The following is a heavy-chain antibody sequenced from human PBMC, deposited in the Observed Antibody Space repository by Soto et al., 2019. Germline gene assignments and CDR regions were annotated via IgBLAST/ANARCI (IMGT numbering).Heavy chain of an antibody. D-gene: IGHD6-6*01. CDR3: ATNLVAARLVYYFDY. Sequence: ASVKVSCKASGYTFTDHYMHWVRQAPGQGLEWMGGFNPKSGGTNYAQRFQGRVTMTRDTSISTPYMELSRLRSDDTAVYYCATNLVAARLVYYFDYWGQGTLVTVSS. J-gene: IGHJ4*02. CDR2: FNPKSGGT. V-gene: IGHV1-2*02. CDR1: GYTFTDHY.